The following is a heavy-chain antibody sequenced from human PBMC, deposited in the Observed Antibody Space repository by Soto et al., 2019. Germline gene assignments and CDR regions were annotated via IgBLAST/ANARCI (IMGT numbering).Heavy chain of an antibody. CDR3: ASRPYYDFWSGFFDY. V-gene: IGHV4-39*01. Sequence: PSETLSLTCTVSGGSISSSSYYLGWIRPPPGKGLEWIGSIYYSGSTYYNPSLKSRVTISVDTSKNQFSLKLSSVTAADTAVYYCASRPYYDFWSGFFDYWGQGTLVTVSS. CDR1: GGSISSSSYY. D-gene: IGHD3-3*01. J-gene: IGHJ4*02. CDR2: IYYSGST.